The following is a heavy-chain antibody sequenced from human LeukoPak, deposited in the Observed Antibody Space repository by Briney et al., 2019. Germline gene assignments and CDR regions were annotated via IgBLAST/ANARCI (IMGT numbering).Heavy chain of an antibody. CDR3: ARDPPEWELPHLY. V-gene: IGHV3-21*01. J-gene: IGHJ4*02. CDR1: GFTFSSYS. CDR2: ISSSSSYI. D-gene: IGHD1-26*01. Sequence: GGSLRLSCAASGFTFSSYSMNWVRQAPGKGLAWVSSISSSSSYIYYAASVKGRFTNSRDNAKNTLYMQMISLRAEDTAVYYCARDPPEWELPHLYWGQGNLGTVSP.